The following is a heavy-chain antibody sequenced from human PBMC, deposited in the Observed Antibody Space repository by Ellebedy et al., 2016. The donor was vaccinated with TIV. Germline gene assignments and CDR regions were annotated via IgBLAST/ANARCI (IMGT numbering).Heavy chain of an antibody. D-gene: IGHD4-17*01. V-gene: IGHV1-24*01. CDR1: GHTLTDLA. CDR3: ATGISTVTTWGCPNGMDV. J-gene: IGHJ6*02. CDR2: FEPEDAET. Sequence: AASVKVSCKVSGHTLTDLAMHWVRQAPGKGLEWMGGFEPEDAETIYAQKFQGRVTMSEDRYTETAYMELRSLRSDDTAVYYCATGISTVTTWGCPNGMDVWGQGTTVTVSS.